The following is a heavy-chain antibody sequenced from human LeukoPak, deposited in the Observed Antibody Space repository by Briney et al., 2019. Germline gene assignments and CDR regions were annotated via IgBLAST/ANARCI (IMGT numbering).Heavy chain of an antibody. J-gene: IGHJ4*02. CDR2: ISSSSSYI. CDR3: ARARFNRYSSGSLLGY. V-gene: IGHV3-21*01. Sequence: TGGSLRLSCAASGFTFSSYSMNWVRQAPGKGLEWVSSISSSSSYIYYADSVKGRFTISRDNAKNSLYLQMNSLRAEDTAVYYCARARFNRYSSGSLLGYWGQGTLVTVSS. CDR1: GFTFSSYS. D-gene: IGHD6-19*01.